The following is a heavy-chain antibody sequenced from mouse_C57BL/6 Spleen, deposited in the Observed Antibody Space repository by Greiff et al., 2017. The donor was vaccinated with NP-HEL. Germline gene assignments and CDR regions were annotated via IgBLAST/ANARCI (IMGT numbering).Heavy chain of an antibody. CDR2: IDPETGGT. V-gene: IGHV1-15*01. CDR1: GYTFTDYE. Sequence: VKLQESGAELVRPGASVTLSCKASGYTFTDYEMHWVKQTPVHGLEWIGAIDPETGGTAYNQKFKGKAILTADKSSSTAYMELRSLTSEDSAVYYCTKLEDYWGQGTTLTVSS. CDR3: TKLEDY. J-gene: IGHJ2*01.